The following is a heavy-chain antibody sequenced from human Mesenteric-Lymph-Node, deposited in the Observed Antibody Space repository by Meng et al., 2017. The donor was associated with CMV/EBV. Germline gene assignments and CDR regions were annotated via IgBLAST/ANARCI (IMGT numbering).Heavy chain of an antibody. Sequence: SLTCAVSGDSISSSKWWTWVRQPPGEGLEWIGEIHHNGSTNYNPSLKSRVTMSLDKSRNHFSLKLNSVTAADTAVYYCTRRWTGYYVYWGQGTLVTVSS. V-gene: IGHV4-4*02. J-gene: IGHJ4*02. CDR1: GDSISSSKW. CDR3: TRRWTGYYVY. CDR2: IHHNGST. D-gene: IGHD3/OR15-3a*01.